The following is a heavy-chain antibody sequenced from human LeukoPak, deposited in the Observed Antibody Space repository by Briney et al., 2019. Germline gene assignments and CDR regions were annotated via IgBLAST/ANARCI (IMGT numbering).Heavy chain of an antibody. CDR3: AGYVWGTYRYTNY. V-gene: IGHV3-53*01. J-gene: IGHJ4*02. CDR2: IYSGGST. Sequence: GGSLRLSWAASGFTVSSNYMSWVRQAPGKGREWVSVIYSGGSTYYADSVKGRFTIYRDNSKNTLYLQMNSLRAEDTAVYYCAGYVWGTYRYTNYWGQGTLVTVSS. D-gene: IGHD3-16*02. CDR1: GFTVSSNY.